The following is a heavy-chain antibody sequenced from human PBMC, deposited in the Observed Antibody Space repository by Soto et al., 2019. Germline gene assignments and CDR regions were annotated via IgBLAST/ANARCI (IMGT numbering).Heavy chain of an antibody. D-gene: IGHD5-18*01. CDR1: GLTFSSYA. V-gene: IGHV3-30-3*01. Sequence: PGGSLRLSCAASGLTFSSYAMHWVRQAPGKGLEWVAVISYDGSNKYYADSVKGRFTISRDNSKNTLYLQMNSLRAEDTAVYYCARGSEDTAMVPDYWGQGTLVTVS. CDR2: ISYDGSNK. J-gene: IGHJ4*02. CDR3: ARGSEDTAMVPDY.